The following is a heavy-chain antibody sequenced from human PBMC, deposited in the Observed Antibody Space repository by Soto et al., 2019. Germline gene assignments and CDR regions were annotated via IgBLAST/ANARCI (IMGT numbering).Heavy chain of an antibody. CDR2: ISPDGGST. J-gene: IGHJ4*02. CDR1: GYDFTDHY. Sequence: QVQLVQSGAEVKKPGASVKVSCKASGYDFTDHYIHWVRQAPGQGLEWMGIISPDGGSTRYSQKFQVRITITRDTSTSTVYMELSSLRSEDTAVYYCARAPRGGVIIVITSAQIDYWGQGTLVTVSS. D-gene: IGHD3-10*01. CDR3: ARAPRGGVIIVITSAQIDY. V-gene: IGHV1-46*01.